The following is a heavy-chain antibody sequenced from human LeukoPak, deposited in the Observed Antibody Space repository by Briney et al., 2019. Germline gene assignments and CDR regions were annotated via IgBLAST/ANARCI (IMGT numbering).Heavy chain of an antibody. J-gene: IGHJ4*02. D-gene: IGHD6-13*01. Sequence: GGSLRLSCAASGFTFSSYAMHWVRQAPGKGLEWVSGISWNSGSIGYADSVKGRFTISRDNAKNSLYLQMNSLRAEDTALYYCAKEAAAGPFDYWGQGTLVTVSS. CDR1: GFTFSSYA. V-gene: IGHV3-9*01. CDR2: ISWNSGSI. CDR3: AKEAAAGPFDY.